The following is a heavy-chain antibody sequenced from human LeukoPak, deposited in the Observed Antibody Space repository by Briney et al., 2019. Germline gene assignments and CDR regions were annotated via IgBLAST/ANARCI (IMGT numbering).Heavy chain of an antibody. CDR3: ARKLWFGEFPTGY. CDR1: GFTFSSYS. V-gene: IGHV3-48*04. Sequence: GGSLRLSCAASGFTFSSYSMNWVRQAPGKGLEWVSYISSSSSTIYYADSVKGRFTISRDNAKNSLYLQMNSLRAEDTAVYYCARKLWFGEFPTGYWGQGTLVTVSS. J-gene: IGHJ4*02. CDR2: ISSSSSTI. D-gene: IGHD3-10*01.